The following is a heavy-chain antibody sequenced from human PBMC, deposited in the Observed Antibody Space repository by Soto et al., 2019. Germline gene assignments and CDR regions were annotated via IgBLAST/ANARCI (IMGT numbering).Heavy chain of an antibody. V-gene: IGHV4-31*03. CDR1: GGSISSGGYY. CDR2: IYYSGST. Sequence: QVQLQESGPGLVKPSQTLSLTCTVSGGSISSGGYYWSWIRQHPGKGLEWIGYIYYSGSTYYNPCLKSRVTRXXAXSXXQFSLTLSSVTAADTAVYYCAGYCSSTSCYTGTDYWGQGTLVTVSS. J-gene: IGHJ4*02. D-gene: IGHD2-2*02. CDR3: AGYCSSTSCYTGTDY.